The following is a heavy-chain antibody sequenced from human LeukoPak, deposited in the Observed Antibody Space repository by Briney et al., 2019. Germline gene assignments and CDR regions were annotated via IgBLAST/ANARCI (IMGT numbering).Heavy chain of an antibody. CDR3: AKRVVIKSTDYFYYYIHV. CDR2: IRYDGSNK. D-gene: IGHD3-3*01. J-gene: IGHJ6*03. CDR1: GFIFSDYG. V-gene: IGHV3-30*02. Sequence: SGGSLRLSCEASGFIFSDYGMHWVRQAPGKGLEWVAFIRYDGSNKYYADSVKGRFTVSRDNSQSTLYLQMNSLRVEDTAVYYCAKRVVIKSTDYFYYYIHVWGKGTTVTVSS.